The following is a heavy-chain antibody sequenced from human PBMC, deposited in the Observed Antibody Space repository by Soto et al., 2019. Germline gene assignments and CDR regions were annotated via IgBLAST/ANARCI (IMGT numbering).Heavy chain of an antibody. CDR1: GFTFSSYA. Sequence: GGSLRLSCSASGFTFSSYAMTWVRQAPGKGLEWVSIVSRNGDNTYYADSVKGRFTISRDNSKNTLYFQMNSLRAEDTAVYYCAKGPHSASGYYYMDVWGKGTTVTVSS. CDR2: VSRNGDNT. J-gene: IGHJ6*03. D-gene: IGHD3-10*01. CDR3: AKGPHSASGYYYMDV. V-gene: IGHV3-23*01.